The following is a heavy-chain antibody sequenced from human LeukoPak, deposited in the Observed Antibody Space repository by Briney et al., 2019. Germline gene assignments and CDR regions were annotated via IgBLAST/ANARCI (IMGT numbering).Heavy chain of an antibody. CDR2: ISSSSSTI. CDR1: GFTFSSYN. V-gene: IGHV3-48*01. CDR3: ARVSGWYAYYYYMDV. D-gene: IGHD6-19*01. Sequence: PGGSLRLSCAASGFTFSSYNMNWVRHAPGKGREWASYISSSSSTIYYADSVKGRFTISRDNAKNSLYLQMNSLRAEDTAVYYCARVSGWYAYYYYMDVWGKGTTVTVSS. J-gene: IGHJ6*03.